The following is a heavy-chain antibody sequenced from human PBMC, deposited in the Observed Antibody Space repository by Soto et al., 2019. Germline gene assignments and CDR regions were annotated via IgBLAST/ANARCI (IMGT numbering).Heavy chain of an antibody. V-gene: IGHV4-4*02. Sequence: QVQLQESGPGLVKPSGTLSLTCAVSGGSISSSNWWSWVRQPPGKGLEWFGEIYHIGSTNYNPSLKSRVTISVAKSKNQFSLKLSSVTAADTAVYYCARAPIVVVVAGHRGTYYGMDVWGQGTTVTVSS. CDR3: ARAPIVVVVAGHRGTYYGMDV. D-gene: IGHD2-15*01. J-gene: IGHJ6*02. CDR2: IYHIGST. CDR1: GGSISSSNW.